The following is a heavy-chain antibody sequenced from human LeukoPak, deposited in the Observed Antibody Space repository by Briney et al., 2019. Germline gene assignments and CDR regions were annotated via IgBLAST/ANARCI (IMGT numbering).Heavy chain of an antibody. J-gene: IGHJ4*02. CDR1: GYTFTSYA. CDR2: INAGIGNT. V-gene: IGHV1-3*01. D-gene: IGHD3-10*01. Sequence: GASVKVSCKTSGYTFTSYAMHWVRQAPGQRPEWMGWINAGIGNTRYSERFQDRITITRDTSASTVHMELSSLRSEDTAVYYCARVMGGSGSYSYWGQGTLVTVSS. CDR3: ARVMGGSGSYSY.